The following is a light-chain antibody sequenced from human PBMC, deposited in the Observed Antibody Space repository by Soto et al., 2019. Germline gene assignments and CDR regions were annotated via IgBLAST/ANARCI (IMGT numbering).Light chain of an antibody. CDR2: EVS. CDR1: SSDVGAYNY. J-gene: IGLJ1*01. CDR3: NSYTTSSTYV. V-gene: IGLV2-14*01. Sequence: SVLTRPASVSGSPGQSITISCTGTSSDVGAYNYVSWCQQHPGKAPKLIIFEVSNRPSGVSNRFSGSKSGNTASLTISGLQAEDEADYYCNSYTTSSTYVFGTGTKVTVL.